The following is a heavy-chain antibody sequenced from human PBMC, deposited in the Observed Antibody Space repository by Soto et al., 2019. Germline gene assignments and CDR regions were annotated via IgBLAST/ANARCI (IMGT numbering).Heavy chain of an antibody. CDR3: ARAQYSSSWEGRVNFDY. CDR1: GGTFSSYA. D-gene: IGHD6-13*01. Sequence: GASVKVSCKASGGTFSSYAISWVRQAPGQGLEWMGGIIPIFGTANYAQKFQGRVTITADKSTSTAYMELSSLRSEDTAVYYCARAQYSSSWEGRVNFDYWGQGTLVTVSS. V-gene: IGHV1-69*06. CDR2: IIPIFGTA. J-gene: IGHJ4*02.